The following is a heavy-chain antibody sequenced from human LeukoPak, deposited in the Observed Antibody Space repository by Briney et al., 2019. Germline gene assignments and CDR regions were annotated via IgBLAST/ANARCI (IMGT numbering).Heavy chain of an antibody. D-gene: IGHD1-26*01. Sequence: SETLSLTCTVSGGSISSSSYYWNWIRQPPGKGLEWIASIYYSGSTYYNPSLKSRVTISLNTSKNQFSLKLSSVTAADTAVYYCARAELGGLIIDYWGQGTLVTVSS. J-gene: IGHJ4*02. CDR2: IYYSGST. CDR3: ARAELGGLIIDY. V-gene: IGHV4-39*07. CDR1: GGSISSSSYY.